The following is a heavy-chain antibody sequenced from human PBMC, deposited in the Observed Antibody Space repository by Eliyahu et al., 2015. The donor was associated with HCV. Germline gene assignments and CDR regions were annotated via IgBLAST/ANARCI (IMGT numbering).Heavy chain of an antibody. J-gene: IGHJ4*02. Sequence: QVQLVQSGAEVKKPGASVKVSCKASGYTFTSYSFSWVRQAPGLGLEWMGWSSTYNGNTNYAQKFQGRVTMTTDTSTSTAYMELRSLSSDDTAVYYCARVVTTFYRSDYWGQGTLVTVSS. CDR1: GYTFTSYS. V-gene: IGHV1-18*01. CDR2: SSTYNGNT. CDR3: ARVVTTFYRSDY. D-gene: IGHD2/OR15-2a*01.